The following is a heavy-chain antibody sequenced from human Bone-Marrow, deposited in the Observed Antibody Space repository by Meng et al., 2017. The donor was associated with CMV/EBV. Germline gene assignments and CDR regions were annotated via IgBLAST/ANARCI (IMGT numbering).Heavy chain of an antibody. CDR3: ARGILNRYGYWFDP. CDR1: TFTFSSYW. D-gene: IGHD3-10*01. V-gene: IGHV3-74*01. Sequence: GGSLRLSCAASTFTFSSYWMHWVRQAPGKGLVWVSRINPDGSATYYADSVKGRFTISRDNPKNMLHLQMDRLSAEDTAVYYCARGILNRYGYWFDPWGQGTLVTVSS. J-gene: IGHJ5*02. CDR2: INPDGSAT.